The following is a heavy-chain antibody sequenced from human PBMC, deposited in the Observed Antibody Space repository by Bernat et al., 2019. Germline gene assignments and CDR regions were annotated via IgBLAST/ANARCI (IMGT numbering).Heavy chain of an antibody. D-gene: IGHD5-18*01. Sequence: QVQLQESGPGLVKPSETLSLTCTVSGGSVSSGSYYWSWIRQPPGKGLEWIGYIYYSGSTNYNPSLKSRVTISVDTSKNQFSLKLSSVTAADTAVYYCARYSHYQSGYSYGYYFDYWGQGTLVTVSS. CDR2: IYYSGST. J-gene: IGHJ4*02. V-gene: IGHV4-61*01. CDR3: ARYSHYQSGYSYGYYFDY. CDR1: GGSVSSGSYY.